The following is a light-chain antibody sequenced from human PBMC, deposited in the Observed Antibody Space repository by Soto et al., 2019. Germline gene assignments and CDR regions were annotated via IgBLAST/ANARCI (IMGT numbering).Light chain of an antibody. CDR3: QQYNNWPGLT. CDR2: SAS. CDR1: LSISNN. V-gene: IGKV3-15*01. J-gene: IGKJ4*01. Sequence: VMTQSPATLSVSPGERATLSCRASLSISNNLAWYQQKPGQAPMLLIYSASTRATAIPARFSGSASGTEFTLTISSLQSEDFAVYYCQQYNNWPGLTFGGGTKVEIK.